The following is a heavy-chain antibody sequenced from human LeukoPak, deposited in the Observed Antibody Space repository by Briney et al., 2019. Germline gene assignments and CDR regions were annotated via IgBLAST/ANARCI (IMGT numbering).Heavy chain of an antibody. CDR2: MNPNSGNT. CDR1: GYTFTSYD. CDR3: ARGRLIRDGGYSYGYARYYYYGMDV. Sequence: ASVKVSCKASGYTFTSYDINWVRQATGQGLEWMGWMNPNSGNTGYAQKFQGRVTMTRNTSISTAYMELSSLRSEDTAVYYCARGRLIRDGGYSYGYARYYYYGMDVWGQAATVTVSS. V-gene: IGHV1-8*01. D-gene: IGHD5-18*01. J-gene: IGHJ6*02.